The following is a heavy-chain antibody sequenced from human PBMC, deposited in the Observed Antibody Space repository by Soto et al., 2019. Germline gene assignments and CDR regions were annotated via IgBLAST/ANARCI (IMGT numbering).Heavy chain of an antibody. CDR3: ARVVSGVFDY. J-gene: IGHJ4*02. Sequence: TSETLSLTCTVSGGSISSGGYYWSWIRQHPGKGLEWIGYIYYSGSTYYNPSLKSRVTISVDTSKNQFSLKLSSVTAADTAVYYCARVVSGVFDYWGQGXLVTVYS. CDR2: IYYSGST. D-gene: IGHD3-10*01. V-gene: IGHV4-31*03. CDR1: GGSISSGGYY.